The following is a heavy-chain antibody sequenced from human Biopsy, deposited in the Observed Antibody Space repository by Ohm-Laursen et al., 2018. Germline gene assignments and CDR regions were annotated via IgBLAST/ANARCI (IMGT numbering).Heavy chain of an antibody. CDR3: ARGSNEYGGLYFPH. Sequence: TLSLTCTVSGGSFTGHYWTWIRQPPGKGLEWIGHISHTGYTSYKSSLNSRFTISLDTSRKLFSLRLTSLAAADMAVYYCARGSNEYGGLYFPHWGQGTLVTVSS. D-gene: IGHD4-23*01. J-gene: IGHJ1*01. CDR1: GGSFTGHY. V-gene: IGHV4-59*11. CDR2: ISHTGYT.